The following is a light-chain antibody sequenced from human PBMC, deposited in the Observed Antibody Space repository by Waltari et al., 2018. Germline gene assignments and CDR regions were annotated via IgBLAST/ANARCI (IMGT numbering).Light chain of an antibody. V-gene: IGKV1-39*01. J-gene: IGKJ1*01. CDR1: QSISSY. CDR3: QQYHNWPRGM. Sequence: DIQMTQSPSSLSASVGDRVTITCRASQSISSYLNWYQQKPGKAPKLLIYAASSLQSGVPSRFSGSGSGTDFTLTISSLQSEDSALYYCQQYHNWPRGMFGQGTKVEFK. CDR2: AAS.